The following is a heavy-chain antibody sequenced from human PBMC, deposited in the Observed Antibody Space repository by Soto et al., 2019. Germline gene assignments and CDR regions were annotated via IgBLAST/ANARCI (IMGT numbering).Heavy chain of an antibody. CDR1: GFTFSSYG. CDR3: AKDSSGYYGMDV. CDR2: ISYDGSNK. D-gene: IGHD6-25*01. J-gene: IGHJ6*02. V-gene: IGHV3-30*18. Sequence: GGSLRLSCAASGFTFSSYGMHWFRQAPGKGLEWVAVISYDGSNKYYADSVKGRFTISRDNSKNTLYLQMNSLRAEDTAVYYCAKDSSGYYGMDVWGQGTTVTVSS.